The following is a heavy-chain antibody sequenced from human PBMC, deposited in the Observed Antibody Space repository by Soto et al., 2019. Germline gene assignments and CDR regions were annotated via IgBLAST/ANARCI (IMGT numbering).Heavy chain of an antibody. V-gene: IGHV4-59*12. CDR2: MHYSGST. CDR3: ARGEIAVAGKGYFQH. J-gene: IGHJ1*01. CDR1: GGSISSYY. Sequence: PSETLSLTCIVSGGSISSYYWSWIRQSPGKGLEWIGYMHYSGSTNYNPSLKSRVTISVDTSKNQFSLKLSSVTAADTAVYYCARGEIAVAGKGYFQHWGQGTLVTV. D-gene: IGHD6-19*01.